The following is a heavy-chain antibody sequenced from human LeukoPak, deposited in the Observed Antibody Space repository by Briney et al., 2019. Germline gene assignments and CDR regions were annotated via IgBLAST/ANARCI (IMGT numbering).Heavy chain of an antibody. V-gene: IGHV3-21*01. J-gene: IGHJ4*02. CDR3: ARDPPRYSGYDLVY. D-gene: IGHD5-12*01. Sequence: GGSLRLSCAASGLTFSTHSMNWCRQAPGKGLEWVSSISSTSVYIYYADSVKGRFTISRDNAKNSLYLQMNSLRAEDTAVYYCARDPPRYSGYDLVYWGQGTLVTVSS. CDR2: ISSTSVYI. CDR1: GLTFSTHS.